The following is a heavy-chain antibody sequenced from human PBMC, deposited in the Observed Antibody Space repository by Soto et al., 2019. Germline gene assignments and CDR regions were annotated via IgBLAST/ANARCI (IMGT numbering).Heavy chain of an antibody. CDR2: IIPIFGTA. CDR3: ARGVVVVSRNYYGMDV. J-gene: IGHJ6*02. Sequence: SVKVSCKASGGTFSSYAISWVRQAPGQGLEWMGGIIPIFGTANYAQKFQGRVTITADESTSTAYMELSSLRSEDTAVYYCARGVVVVSRNYYGMDVWRQGTTVTVSS. V-gene: IGHV1-69*13. CDR1: GGTFSSYA. D-gene: IGHD2-21*01.